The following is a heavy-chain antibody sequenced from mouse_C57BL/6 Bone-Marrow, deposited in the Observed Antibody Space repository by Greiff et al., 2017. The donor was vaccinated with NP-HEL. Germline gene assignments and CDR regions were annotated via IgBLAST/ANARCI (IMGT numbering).Heavy chain of an antibody. CDR2: ISNLAYSI. CDR1: GFTFSDYG. V-gene: IGHV5-15*01. J-gene: IGHJ4*01. Sequence: EVHLVESGGGLVQPGGSLKLSCAASGFTFSDYGMAWVRQAPRKGPEWVAFISNLAYSIYYADTVTGRFTISRENAKNTLYLEMSSLRSEDTAMYYCARHYYGSRYAMDYWGQGTSVTVSS. D-gene: IGHD1-1*01. CDR3: ARHYYGSRYAMDY.